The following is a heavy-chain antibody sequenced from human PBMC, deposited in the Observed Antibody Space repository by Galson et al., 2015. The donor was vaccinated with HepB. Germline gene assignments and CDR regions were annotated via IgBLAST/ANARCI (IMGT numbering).Heavy chain of an antibody. J-gene: IGHJ4*02. V-gene: IGHV3-30*14. CDR2: ISYDESQK. CDR3: AREERRGANYYLDY. Sequence: FLRLSCAASGLMFDTYAMHWVRQAPGKGLESVAIISYDESQKHYAASVKGRFTISRDNSKNTLFLQMNSLRAEDTAVYYCAREERRGANYYLDYWGQGTLVTVSS. D-gene: IGHD4/OR15-4a*01. CDR1: GLMFDTYA.